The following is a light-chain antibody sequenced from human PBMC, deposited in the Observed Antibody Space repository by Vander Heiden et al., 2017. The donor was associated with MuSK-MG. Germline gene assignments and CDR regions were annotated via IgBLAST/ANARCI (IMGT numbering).Light chain of an antibody. CDR3: SAYTSSSTL. CDR1: SSDVGGYNY. J-gene: IGLJ3*02. V-gene: IGLV2-14*03. CDR2: DGR. Sequence: QSALTQPASGSGSHGQSVTIPCPGTSSDVGGYNYVSWYPQPPGISPKLMIYDGRTRSSGVSNSFSGSQSANTAALTISVHYAEDEADYYCSAYTSSSTLFGGGTKLTVL.